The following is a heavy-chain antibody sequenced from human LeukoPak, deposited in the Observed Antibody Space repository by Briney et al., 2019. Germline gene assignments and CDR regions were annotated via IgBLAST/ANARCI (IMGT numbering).Heavy chain of an antibody. J-gene: IGHJ4*02. CDR3: TKYTGSNGDFRFDS. V-gene: IGHV4-59*08. D-gene: IGHD3-3*01. Sequence: ASETLSLTCTVSGGSISSYYWSWIRQPPGKGLEWIGYIYYSGSTNYNPSLKSRVTISVDTSKNQFSLKLNSVTAADTAVYYCTKYTGSNGDFRFDSWGQGTLVTVSS. CDR2: IYYSGST. CDR1: GGSISSYY.